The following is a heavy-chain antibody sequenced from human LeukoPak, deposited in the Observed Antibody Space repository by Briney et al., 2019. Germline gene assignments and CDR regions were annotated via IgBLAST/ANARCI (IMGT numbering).Heavy chain of an antibody. J-gene: IGHJ4*02. Sequence: GGSLRLSCAASGFSFSVYWMSWVRQTPGKGVQWVANIKQDGSDKNYVDSVRGRFTISRDNAKNSLFLQMNGLRAEDTAIYYCARDEGVPTNWRFDYWGQGTLVTVSS. D-gene: IGHD3-10*01. V-gene: IGHV3-7*01. CDR1: GFSFSVYW. CDR2: IKQDGSDK. CDR3: ARDEGVPTNWRFDY.